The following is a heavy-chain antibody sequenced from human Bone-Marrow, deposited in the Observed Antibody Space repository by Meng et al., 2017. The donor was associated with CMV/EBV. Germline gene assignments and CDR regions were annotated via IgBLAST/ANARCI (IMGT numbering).Heavy chain of an antibody. D-gene: IGHD2-2*01. V-gene: IGHV1-69*05. Sequence: SVKVSCKASGSTFSSYAISWVRQAPGQGLEWMGGIIPIFGTANYAQKFQGRVTITTDESTSTAYMELSSLRSEDTAVYYCARVSPAARRVRGGGPYYFHYWGQGTLVTVSS. CDR2: IIPIFGTA. CDR3: ARVSPAARRVRGGGPYYFHY. J-gene: IGHJ4*02. CDR1: GSTFSSYA.